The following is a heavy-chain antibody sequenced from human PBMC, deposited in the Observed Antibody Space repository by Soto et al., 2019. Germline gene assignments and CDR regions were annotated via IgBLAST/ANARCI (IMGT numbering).Heavy chain of an antibody. CDR1: GYTFTSYY. J-gene: IGHJ5*02. V-gene: IGHV1-46*03. CDR2: INPSGGST. D-gene: IGHD3-22*01. Sequence: ASVKVSCKASGYTFTSYYMHWVRQAPGQGLEWMGIINPSGGSTSYAQKFQGRVTMTRDTSTSTVYMELSSLRSEDTAVYYCAREGITMTGPHWFDPWGQGTLVTVSS. CDR3: AREGITMTGPHWFDP.